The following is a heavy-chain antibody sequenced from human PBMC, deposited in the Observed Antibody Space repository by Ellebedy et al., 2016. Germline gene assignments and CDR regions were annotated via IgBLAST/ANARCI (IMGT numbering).Heavy chain of an antibody. J-gene: IGHJ4*02. CDR1: GFSFSSHG. D-gene: IGHD3-10*01. CDR3: VKNSFGELPY. Sequence: GESLKISXAASGFSFSSHGMHWVRQAPGKGLEWVALIWYDGSNKYYGDSVKGRFTISRDNSKNTLHLQMSSLRAEDTAVYYCVKNSFGELPYWGQGTLVTVSS. CDR2: IWYDGSNK. V-gene: IGHV3-33*06.